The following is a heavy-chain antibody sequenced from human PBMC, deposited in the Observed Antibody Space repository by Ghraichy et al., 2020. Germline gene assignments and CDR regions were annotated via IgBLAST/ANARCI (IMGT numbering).Heavy chain of an antibody. CDR3: VKDGGGYSYAFDN. Sequence: GGSLRLSCSASGFTFSRLAMHWVRQAPGKGLEYVSSITSNGGSTYYADSVKGRFTISRDNYKNTLYLQMSSLRGDDTAVYYCVKDGGGYSYAFDNWGQGTLVTVSS. CDR2: ITSNGGST. J-gene: IGHJ4*02. D-gene: IGHD5-18*01. CDR1: GFTFSRLA. V-gene: IGHV3-64D*06.